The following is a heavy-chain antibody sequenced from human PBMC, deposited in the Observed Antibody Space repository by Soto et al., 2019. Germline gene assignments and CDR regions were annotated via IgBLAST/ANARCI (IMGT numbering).Heavy chain of an antibody. CDR1: GFTFSTYG. CDR3: AKDLQAYGDYDYYCYGLDV. V-gene: IGHV3-30*18. J-gene: IGHJ6*02. Sequence: QVQLVESGGGVVPPGTSLRLSGAASGFTFSTYGMHWVRQTPGKGLEWVALISYDGTNKYYADSVKGRFTISRDNSKNTLYLQMNSLSAEDTAVYYCAKDLQAYGDYDYYCYGLDVWGQGTTVSVSS. D-gene: IGHD4-17*01. CDR2: ISYDGTNK.